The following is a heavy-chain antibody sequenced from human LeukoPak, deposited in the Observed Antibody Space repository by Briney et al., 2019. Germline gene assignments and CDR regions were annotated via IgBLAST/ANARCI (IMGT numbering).Heavy chain of an antibody. J-gene: IGHJ4*02. CDR3: ARENIAAAGSFDY. D-gene: IGHD6-13*01. Sequence: GGSLRLSCAASGFTFSSYAMHWVRQAPGKGLEYVSAISSNGGSTYYANSVKGRFTISRDNSKNTLYLQMGSLRAEDMAVYYCARENIAAAGSFDYWGQGTLVTVSS. V-gene: IGHV3-64*01. CDR2: ISSNGGST. CDR1: GFTFSSYA.